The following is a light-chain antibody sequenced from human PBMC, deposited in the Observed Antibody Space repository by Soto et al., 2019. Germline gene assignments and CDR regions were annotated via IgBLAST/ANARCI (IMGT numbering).Light chain of an antibody. CDR1: SFNIGNNY. Sequence: QSVLTQPPSVSAAPGQKVTISCSGSSFNIGNNYVSWYQQLPGTAPKLLIREDDKRPSGIPDRFSGSKSGTSATLGITGLQTGDEADYYCATWDSSLSAGVFGAGTKLTVL. V-gene: IGLV1-51*02. CDR3: ATWDSSLSAGV. J-gene: IGLJ3*02. CDR2: EDD.